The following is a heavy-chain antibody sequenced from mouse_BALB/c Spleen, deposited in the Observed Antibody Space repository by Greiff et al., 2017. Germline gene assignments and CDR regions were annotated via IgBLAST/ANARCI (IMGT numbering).Heavy chain of an antibody. CDR2: ISSGGGST. Sequence: EVQGVESGGGLVKPGGSLKLSSAASGFAFSSYDMSWVRQTPEKRLEWVAYISSGGGSTYYPDTVKGRFTISRDNAKNTLYLQMSSLKSEDTAMYYCARHVLLSYYFDYWGQGTTLTVSS. CDR1: GFAFSSYD. D-gene: IGHD2-1*01. V-gene: IGHV5-12-1*01. CDR3: ARHVLLSYYFDY. J-gene: IGHJ2*01.